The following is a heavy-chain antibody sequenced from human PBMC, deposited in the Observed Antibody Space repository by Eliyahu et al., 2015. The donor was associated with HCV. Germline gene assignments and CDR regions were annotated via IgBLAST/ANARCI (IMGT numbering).Heavy chain of an antibody. CDR1: GDPITSTSXW. J-gene: IGHJ2*01. Sequence: QQQLQESGPGVVKPSETLXLTXTLSGDPITSTSXWWAWXRQPPGKXLEWIXSIFYDGATNYXSALQSRVTISIDTPKNQFSLRVSSLTAADTALYYCARLGGAVAVQHWNFGLWGRGALVSVSS. D-gene: IGHD6-19*01. CDR2: IFYDGAT. CDR3: ARLGGAVAVQHWNFGL. V-gene: IGHV4-39*01.